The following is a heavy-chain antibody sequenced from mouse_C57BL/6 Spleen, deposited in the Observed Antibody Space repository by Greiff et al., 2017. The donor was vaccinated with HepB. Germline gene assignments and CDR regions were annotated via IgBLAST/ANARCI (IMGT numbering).Heavy chain of an antibody. CDR2: IRNKANGYTT. Sequence: EVMLVESGGGLVQPGGSLSLSCAASGFTFTDYYMSWVRQPPGKALEWLGFIRNKANGYTTEYSASVKGRFTISRDNSQSILYLQMNALRAEDSATYYCARDGYYDWYFDVWGTGTTVTVSS. V-gene: IGHV7-3*01. CDR1: GFTFTDYY. CDR3: ARDGYYDWYFDV. J-gene: IGHJ1*03. D-gene: IGHD2-3*01.